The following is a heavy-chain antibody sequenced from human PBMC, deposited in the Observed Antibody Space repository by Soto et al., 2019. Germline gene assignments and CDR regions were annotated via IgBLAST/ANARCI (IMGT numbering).Heavy chain of an antibody. D-gene: IGHD2-15*01. Sequence: SETLSLTCSVSGDSISTVDYFWAWIRQPPGQALEYIGYTYKSATTYYNPSFEGRVAISLDTSKSHFSLKVTSVTAADTAVYFCARGRYCLTGRCFPNWFDSRGQGTLVTGSA. CDR1: GDSISTVDYF. CDR2: TYKSATT. J-gene: IGHJ5*01. V-gene: IGHV4-30-4*01. CDR3: ARGRYCLTGRCFPNWFDS.